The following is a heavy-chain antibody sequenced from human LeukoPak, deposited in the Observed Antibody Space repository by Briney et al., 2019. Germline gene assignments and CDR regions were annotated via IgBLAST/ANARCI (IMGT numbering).Heavy chain of an antibody. V-gene: IGHV3-7*01. D-gene: IGHD6-19*01. CDR2: IKQDGSEK. J-gene: IGHJ4*02. CDR3: ARDPSGSSGWYPYDY. CDR1: GFTFSSYW. Sequence: GGSLRLSCVGSGFTFSSYWMSWVRQAPGKGLEWVANIKQDGSEKYYVDSVKGRFTIFRDNAKNSLYLQMNSLRAEDTAVYYCARDPSGSSGWYPYDYWGQGTLVTVSS.